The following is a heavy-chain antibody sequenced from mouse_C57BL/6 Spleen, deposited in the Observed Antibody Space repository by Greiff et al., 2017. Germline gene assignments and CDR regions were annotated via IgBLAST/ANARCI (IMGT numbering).Heavy chain of an antibody. D-gene: IGHD3-2*02. V-gene: IGHV1-82*01. CDR1: GYAFRSSW. CDR3: ARTDSSGSLFAY. J-gene: IGHJ3*01. CDR2: IYPGDGDT. Sequence: VQLQQSGPELVKPGASVKISCKASGYAFRSSWMNWVKQRPGKGLEWIGRIYPGDGDTNYNGKFKGKATLAADKSSSTAYMQLSSLTSEDSAVYVCARTDSSGSLFAYWGQGTLVTVSA.